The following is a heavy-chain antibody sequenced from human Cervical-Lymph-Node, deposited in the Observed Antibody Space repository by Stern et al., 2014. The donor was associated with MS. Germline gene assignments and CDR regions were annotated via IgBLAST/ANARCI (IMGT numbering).Heavy chain of an antibody. CDR3: ARVRFYGSGIYYALGDGMDV. CDR2: MNPNSGNK. J-gene: IGHJ6*02. V-gene: IGHV1-8*01. Sequence: QVQLVQSGAEVKKPGASVKVSCKASGYTFTNYNIDWVRQATGQGLEWMGWMNPNSGNKGYAQRFQGRVTMTRDTSTSTAYMELSSLKAEDTAVYYCARVRFYGSGIYYALGDGMDVWGQGTTGTVS. D-gene: IGHD3-10*01. CDR1: GYTFTNYN.